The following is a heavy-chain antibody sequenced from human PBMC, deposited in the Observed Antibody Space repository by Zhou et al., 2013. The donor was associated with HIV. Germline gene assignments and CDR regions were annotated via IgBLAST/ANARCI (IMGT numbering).Heavy chain of an antibody. CDR1: GGTFSSYA. D-gene: IGHD4-4*01. J-gene: IGHJ6*03. CDR2: IIPIFGTA. V-gene: IGHV1-69*12. CDR3: VRAYSTSWYGGGFYYMDV. Sequence: QVQLVQSGAEVKKPGSSVKVSCKASGGTFSSYAISWVRQAPGQGLEWMGGIIPIFGTANYAQKFQGRVTITADESTSTAYMELRSLRSDDTALYYCVRAYSTSWYGGGFYYMDVWGKGTTVSVSS.